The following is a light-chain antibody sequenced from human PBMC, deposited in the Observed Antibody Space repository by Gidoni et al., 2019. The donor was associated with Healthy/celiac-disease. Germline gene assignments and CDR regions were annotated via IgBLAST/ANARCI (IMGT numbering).Light chain of an antibody. CDR3: QQYNRYLYT. CDR2: KAS. Sequence: LLIYKASSIESGGPSRFSGSGAGTEFTLTISSLQPDDFATYYCQQYNRYLYTFGQXTKLEIK. V-gene: IGKV1-5*03. J-gene: IGKJ2*01.